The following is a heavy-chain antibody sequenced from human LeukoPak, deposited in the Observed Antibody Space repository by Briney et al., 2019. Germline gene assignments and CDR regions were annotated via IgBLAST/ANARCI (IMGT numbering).Heavy chain of an antibody. D-gene: IGHD5-18*01. V-gene: IGHV3-21*04. CDR2: ISSSSSYI. J-gene: IGHJ6*03. CDR1: GFTFSSYS. CDR3: ARTIDGMEGIQLWPSPNYYYYMDV. Sequence: QPGGSRRLSCAASGFTFSSYSMNWVRQAPGKGLEWVSSISSSSSYIYYADSVKGRFTISRDNAKNSLYLQMNSLRAEDTALYYCARTIDGMEGIQLWPSPNYYYYMDVWGKGTTVTVSS.